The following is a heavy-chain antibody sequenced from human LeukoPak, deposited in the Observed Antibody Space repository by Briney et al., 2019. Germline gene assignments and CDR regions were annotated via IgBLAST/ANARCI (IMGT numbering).Heavy chain of an antibody. Sequence: SETLSLTCAVYGGSFSGYYWSWIRQPPGKGLEWIGEINHSGSTNYNPSLKGRVTISVDTSKNQFSLKLSSVTAADTAVYYCARDYGSWSYNWFDPWGQGTLVTVSS. CDR3: ARDYGSWSYNWFDP. J-gene: IGHJ5*02. CDR2: INHSGST. V-gene: IGHV4-34*01. D-gene: IGHD6-13*01. CDR1: GGSFSGYY.